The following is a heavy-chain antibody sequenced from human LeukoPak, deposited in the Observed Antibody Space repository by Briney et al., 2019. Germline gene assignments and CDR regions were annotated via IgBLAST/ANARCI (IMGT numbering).Heavy chain of an antibody. V-gene: IGHV4-59*12. Sequence: PSETLSLTCTVSGGSISSYYWSWIRQPPGKGLEWIGYIYYSGSTNYNPSLKSRVTISVDTSKNQFSLKLSSVTAADTAVYYCARDSSRDKFDPWGQGTLVTVSS. CDR3: ARDSSRDKFDP. D-gene: IGHD6-6*01. CDR2: IYYSGST. J-gene: IGHJ5*02. CDR1: GGSISSYY.